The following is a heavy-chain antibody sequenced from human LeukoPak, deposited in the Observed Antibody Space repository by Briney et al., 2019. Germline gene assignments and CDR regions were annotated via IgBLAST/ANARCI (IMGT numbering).Heavy chain of an antibody. D-gene: IGHD2-2*01. Sequence: PSETLSLTCAVSGYSISSGYYWGWIRQPPGEGLEWIGSIYHGGSTYYNPSLKSRVTMSVDTSKNQFSLKLSSVTAADTAVYYCARAYCTTTSCYGRYFDYWGQGTLLTVSS. CDR1: GYSISSGYY. CDR2: IYHGGST. CDR3: ARAYCTTTSCYGRYFDY. V-gene: IGHV4-38-2*01. J-gene: IGHJ4*02.